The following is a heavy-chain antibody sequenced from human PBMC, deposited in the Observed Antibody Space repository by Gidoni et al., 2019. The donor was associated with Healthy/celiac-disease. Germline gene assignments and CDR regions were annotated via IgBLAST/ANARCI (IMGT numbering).Heavy chain of an antibody. Sequence: EVQLLESGGGLVQPGGSLRLSCAASGFTFSSYAMSWVRQAPGKGLEWFSAISGSGGRTYYADSVKGRFTISRDNSKNTLYLQMNSLRAEDTAVYYCAKDQAVPYPTIDDYWGQGTLVTVSS. CDR1: GFTFSSYA. CDR2: ISGSGGRT. CDR3: AKDQAVPYPTIDDY. V-gene: IGHV3-23*01. J-gene: IGHJ4*02. D-gene: IGHD2-15*01.